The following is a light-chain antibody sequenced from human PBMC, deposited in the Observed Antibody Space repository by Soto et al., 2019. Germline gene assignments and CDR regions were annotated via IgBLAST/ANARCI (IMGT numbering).Light chain of an antibody. V-gene: IGLV2-14*01. J-gene: IGLJ1*01. CDR2: EVS. Sequence: QSALTRPASVSGSPGQSITISCTGTSRDVGGYNYVSWYQQHPGKAPKLMIYEVSNRPSGVSNRFSGSKSGNTASLTISGLQAEDEADYYCSSYTSSSTPFVFGTGTKVTVL. CDR1: SRDVGGYNY. CDR3: SSYTSSSTPFV.